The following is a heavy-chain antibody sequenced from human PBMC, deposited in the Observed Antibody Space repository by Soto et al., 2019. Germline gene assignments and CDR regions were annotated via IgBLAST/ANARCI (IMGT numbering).Heavy chain of an antibody. J-gene: IGHJ5*02. D-gene: IGHD3-3*01. CDR1: GFTFSEYA. V-gene: IGHV3-23*01. CDR3: AKDSYDFWSGNWFDP. CDR2: IGGDGGST. Sequence: GGSLRLSCAASGFTFSEYAMSWVRQAPGKGLEWVSVIGGDGGSTYYADSVKGRFTISRDNSKNTLYLQMNSLRAEDTAVYYCAKDSYDFWSGNWFDPWGQGTLVTVSS.